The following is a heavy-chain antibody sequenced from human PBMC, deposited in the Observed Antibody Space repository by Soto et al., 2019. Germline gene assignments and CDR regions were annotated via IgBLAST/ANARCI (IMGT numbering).Heavy chain of an antibody. Sequence: ASVKVSCKASGYTFTSYGISWVRQAPGQGLEWMGWISAYNGNTNYAQKLQGRVTMTTDTSTSTAYMELRGLRSDDTAVYYCARGPGGYCSSTSCPRNWFDPWGQGTLVTVSS. D-gene: IGHD2-2*01. V-gene: IGHV1-18*01. CDR1: GYTFTSYG. J-gene: IGHJ5*02. CDR3: ARGPGGYCSSTSCPRNWFDP. CDR2: ISAYNGNT.